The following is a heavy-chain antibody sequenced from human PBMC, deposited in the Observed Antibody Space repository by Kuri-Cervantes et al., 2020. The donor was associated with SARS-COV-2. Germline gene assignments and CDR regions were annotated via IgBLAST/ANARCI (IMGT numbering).Heavy chain of an antibody. CDR2: INPNSGGT. CDR3: ARDRVGRENAFDV. J-gene: IGHJ3*01. D-gene: IGHD5-24*01. V-gene: IGHV1-2*04. Sequence: ASVKVSCKASGYTFTDYYMHWVRQAPGQGLEWMGWINPNSGGTNYAQKFQGWVTMTRDTSISTVYMELSRLTSEDTAMYFCARDRVGRENAFDVWGLGTMVTVSS. CDR1: GYTFTDYY.